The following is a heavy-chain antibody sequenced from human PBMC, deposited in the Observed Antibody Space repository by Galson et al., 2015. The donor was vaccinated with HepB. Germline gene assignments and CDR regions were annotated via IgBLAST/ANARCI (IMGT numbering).Heavy chain of an antibody. J-gene: IGHJ3*02. CDR3: ARDGWSGNYFDGAFDM. CDR2: IIPILGRA. Sequence: SVKASCKASGGTFSSYSISWVRQAPGQGLEWMGRIIPILGRANYAQKFQVRVTITADKSTNTSYMEVSSLRSEDTAVYYCARDGWSGNYFDGAFDMWGQGTMVTVSS. D-gene: IGHD1-26*01. CDR1: GGTFSSYS. V-gene: IGHV1-69*04.